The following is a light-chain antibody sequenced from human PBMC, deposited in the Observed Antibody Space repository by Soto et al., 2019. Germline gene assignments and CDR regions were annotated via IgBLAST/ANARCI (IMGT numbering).Light chain of an antibody. Sequence: DIVMTQSPLSLSVTPGEPASISCRSSQSLLHSNGYNFLDWYLQKPGQSPHLLIYLGSNRASGVPDRFSGSGSSTDFTLKISRVEAEDVGIYYCMQSLQAPWTFGQGTKVEIK. CDR2: LGS. V-gene: IGKV2-28*01. CDR3: MQSLQAPWT. J-gene: IGKJ1*01. CDR1: QSLLHSNGYNF.